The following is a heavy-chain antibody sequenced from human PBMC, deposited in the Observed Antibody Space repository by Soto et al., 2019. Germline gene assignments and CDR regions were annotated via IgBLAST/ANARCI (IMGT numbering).Heavy chain of an antibody. CDR2: ISSSSSYI. V-gene: IGHV3-21*04. J-gene: IGHJ3*02. CDR1: GFTFSSYS. D-gene: IGHD3-16*02. Sequence: LRLSCAASGFTFSSYSMNWVRQAPGKGLEWVSSISSSSSYIYYADSVKGRFTISRDNAKNSLYLQMNSLRAEDTAVYYCARDGDYVWGSYRWSDAFDIWGQGTMVTVSS. CDR3: ARDGDYVWGSYRWSDAFDI.